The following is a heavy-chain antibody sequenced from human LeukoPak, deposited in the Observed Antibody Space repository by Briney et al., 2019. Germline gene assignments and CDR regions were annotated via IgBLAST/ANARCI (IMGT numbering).Heavy chain of an antibody. J-gene: IGHJ6*03. Sequence: PSETLSLTCAVSGGSISSSNWWSWVRQPPGKGLEWIGEIYHSGSTNYNPSLKSRVTISVDTSKNQFSLKLSSVTAADTAVYYCVDYGYYYYMDVWGKGTTVTISS. V-gene: IGHV4-4*02. CDR3: VDYGYYYYMDV. CDR2: IYHSGST. D-gene: IGHD4-17*01. CDR1: GGSISSSNW.